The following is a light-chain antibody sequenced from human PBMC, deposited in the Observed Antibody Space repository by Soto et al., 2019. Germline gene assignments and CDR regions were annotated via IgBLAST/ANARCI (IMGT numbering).Light chain of an antibody. CDR3: QSYDSSNVV. Sequence: NFMLTQPHSVSESPGKTVTISCTRSSGGIASNYVQWYQQRPGSAPTTVIYEDNQRPSGVPDRFSGSIDSSSNSASLTISGLKTEDDADCYCQSYDSSNVVFGGGTKLTVL. CDR1: SGGIASNY. CDR2: EDN. V-gene: IGLV6-57*04. J-gene: IGLJ2*01.